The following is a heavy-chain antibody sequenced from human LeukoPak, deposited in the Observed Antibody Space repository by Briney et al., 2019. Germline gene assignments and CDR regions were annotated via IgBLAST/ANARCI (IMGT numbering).Heavy chain of an antibody. CDR2: ISSNGGRT. V-gene: IGHV3-64D*06. D-gene: IGHD3-10*01. CDR1: GFTFSRYA. Sequence: GGSLRLSCSASGFTFSRYAMHWVRQAPGKGLEYVSAISSNGGRTYSADSVKGRFTISTDNSQNTLYLQMSSLRAEDTGVYFCVKDGSGSYYTYYFDYWGQGALGTVSS. J-gene: IGHJ4*02. CDR3: VKDGSGSYYTYYFDY.